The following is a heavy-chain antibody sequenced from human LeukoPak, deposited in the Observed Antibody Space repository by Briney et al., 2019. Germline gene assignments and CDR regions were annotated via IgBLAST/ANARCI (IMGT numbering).Heavy chain of an antibody. CDR1: GFTVSSNC. Sequence: GGSLRLSCAVSGFTVSSNCMSWVRQAPGKGLEWVSLIYSDGSTYYSDSVKGRFTISRDNAKNSLYLQMNSLRAEDTAVYYCARDTLPSYYYDSSGYYTAFDIWGQGTMVTVSS. V-gene: IGHV3-53*01. D-gene: IGHD3-22*01. CDR2: IYSDGST. J-gene: IGHJ3*02. CDR3: ARDTLPSYYYDSSGYYTAFDI.